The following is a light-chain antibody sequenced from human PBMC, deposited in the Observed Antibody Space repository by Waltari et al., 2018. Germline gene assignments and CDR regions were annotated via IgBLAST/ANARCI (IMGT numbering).Light chain of an antibody. CDR1: QSVSSY. J-gene: IGKJ1*01. CDR3: QQRTT. V-gene: IGKV3-11*01. Sequence: EIVLTQSPATLSLSPGERATLSCRASQSVSSYLAWDQQKPGQAPRLLIYEASNRATGIPARFSGSGSGTDFTLTISSLEPEDFAVYYCQQRTTFGQGTKVEIK. CDR2: EAS.